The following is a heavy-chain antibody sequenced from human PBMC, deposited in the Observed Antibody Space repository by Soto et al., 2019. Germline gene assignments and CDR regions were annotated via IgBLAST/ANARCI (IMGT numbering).Heavy chain of an antibody. CDR3: ARGNTLDL. J-gene: IGHJ6*02. CDR2: IKQDGSEK. CDR1: GFIFSNEW. D-gene: IGHD2-15*01. Sequence: PGGSLRLSCAASGFIFSNEWMTWVRQAPGTVLECVANIKQDGSEKYYLDSVKGRFTISRDNAKNSLHLQLNSLRADDTAVYYCARGNTLDLWGQGTTVTVSS. V-gene: IGHV3-7*04.